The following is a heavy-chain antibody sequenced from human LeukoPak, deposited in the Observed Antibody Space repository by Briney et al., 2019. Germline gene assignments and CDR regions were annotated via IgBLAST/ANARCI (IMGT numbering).Heavy chain of an antibody. CDR2: IYYSGST. D-gene: IGHD6-19*01. Sequence: SETLSLTCTVSGCSISSYYWSWIRQPPGKGLEWIGYIYYSGSTNYNPSLKSRVTISVDTSKNQFSLKLSSVTAADTAVYYCARVGRQWLVTDYWGQGTLVTVSS. CDR1: GCSISSYY. V-gene: IGHV4-59*01. CDR3: ARVGRQWLVTDY. J-gene: IGHJ4*02.